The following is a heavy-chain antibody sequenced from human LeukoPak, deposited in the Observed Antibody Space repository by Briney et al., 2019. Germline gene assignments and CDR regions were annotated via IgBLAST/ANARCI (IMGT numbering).Heavy chain of an antibody. J-gene: IGHJ4*02. D-gene: IGHD6-19*01. CDR1: GGSFSGYY. Sequence: PSETLSLTCAVYGGSFSGYYWSWIRQTPGKGLEWIGEVNHSGSTNYNPSLKSRVTISIDTSKNQFSLKLSSVTAADTAVYYCARVGYVSAWYPFDYWGQGTPVIVSS. CDR2: VNHSGST. V-gene: IGHV4-34*01. CDR3: ARVGYVSAWYPFDY.